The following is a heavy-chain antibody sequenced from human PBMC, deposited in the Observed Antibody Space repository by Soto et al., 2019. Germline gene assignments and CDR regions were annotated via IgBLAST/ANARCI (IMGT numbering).Heavy chain of an antibody. CDR1: GFTFSNAW. J-gene: IGHJ6*02. Sequence: GGSLRLSCAASGFTFSNAWMNWVRQAPGKGLEWVGRIKSKTDGGTTDYAAPVKGRFTISRDDSKNTLYLQMNSLKTEDTAVYYCTTVLYYDSSGYYRMYYYYGMDVWGQGTTVTVSS. CDR3: TTVLYYDSSGYYRMYYYYGMDV. CDR2: IKSKTDGGTT. D-gene: IGHD3-22*01. V-gene: IGHV3-15*07.